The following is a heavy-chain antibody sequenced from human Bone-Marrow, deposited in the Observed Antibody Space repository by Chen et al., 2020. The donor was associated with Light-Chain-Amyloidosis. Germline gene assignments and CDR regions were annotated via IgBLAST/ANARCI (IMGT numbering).Heavy chain of an antibody. D-gene: IGHD5-18*01. CDR2: IWYDGSNK. CDR3: ARPAGGYSYGYDWYFDL. J-gene: IGHJ2*01. Sequence: QVQLVESGGGVVQPGRSLRLSCAASGFTFSSYGMHWVRQAPGKGLEWVAVIWYDGSNKYYADSVKGRFTISRDNSKNTLYLQMNSLRAEDTAVYYCARPAGGYSYGYDWYFDLWGRGTLVTVSS. CDR1: GFTFSSYG. V-gene: IGHV3-33*01.